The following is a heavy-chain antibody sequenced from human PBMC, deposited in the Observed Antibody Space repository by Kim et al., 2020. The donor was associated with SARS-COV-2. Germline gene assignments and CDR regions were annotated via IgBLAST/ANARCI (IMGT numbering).Heavy chain of an antibody. Sequence: SETLSLTCTVSGGSISSYYWSWIRQPPGKGLEWIGYIYYSGSTNYNPSLKSRVTISVDTSKNQFSLKLSSVTAADTAVYYCARIGGDSSSLTEYYYDSSGYYLFDYWGQGTLVTVSS. CDR1: GGSISSYY. J-gene: IGHJ4*02. D-gene: IGHD3-22*01. CDR3: ARIGGDSSSLTEYYYDSSGYYLFDY. CDR2: IYYSGST. V-gene: IGHV4-59*13.